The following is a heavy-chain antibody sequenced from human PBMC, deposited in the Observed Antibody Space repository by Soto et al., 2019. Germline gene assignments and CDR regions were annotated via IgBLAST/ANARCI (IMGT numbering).Heavy chain of an antibody. D-gene: IGHD6-6*01. V-gene: IGHV3-53*01. J-gene: IGHJ5*02. CDR1: GFTVSSNY. Sequence: EVQLVESGGGLIQPGGSLRLSCAASGFTVSSNYMSWVRQAPGKGLECVSVIYSGGSTYYADSVKGRFTISRDNSKNTLYLQMNSLRAEDTAVYYCARGGAARPEKEEEDWFDPWGQGTLVTVSS. CDR2: IYSGGST. CDR3: ARGGAARPEKEEEDWFDP.